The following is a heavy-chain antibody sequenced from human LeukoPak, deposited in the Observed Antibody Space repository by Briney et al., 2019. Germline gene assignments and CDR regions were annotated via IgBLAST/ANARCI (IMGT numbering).Heavy chain of an antibody. CDR2: INPSGGST. CDR1: GYTFTSYY. D-gene: IGHD4-17*01. V-gene: IGHV1-46*01. CDR3: ATLDYGSRHYYYGMDV. J-gene: IGHJ6*02. Sequence: ASVKVSCKASGYTFTSYYMHWVRQAPGQGLEWMGIINPSGGSTSYAQKFQGRVTMTEDTSTDTAYMELSSLRSEDTAVYYCATLDYGSRHYYYGMDVWGQGTTVTVSS.